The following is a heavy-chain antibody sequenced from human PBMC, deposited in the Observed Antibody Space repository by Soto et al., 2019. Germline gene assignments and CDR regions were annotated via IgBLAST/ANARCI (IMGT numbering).Heavy chain of an antibody. CDR3: ASAWPRDAFNI. CDR2: IYHSVIT. Sequence: SETLSLTCAFSCGSISSSNWWSWVRRPPGKGLEWIGEIYHSVITNYNQSLKSRVTISVDKSKNQFSLKLSSVTAAHTAVYYCASAWPRDAFNIWGQGTMVTVSS. CDR1: CGSISSSNW. J-gene: IGHJ3*02. D-gene: IGHD5-12*01. V-gene: IGHV4-4*02.